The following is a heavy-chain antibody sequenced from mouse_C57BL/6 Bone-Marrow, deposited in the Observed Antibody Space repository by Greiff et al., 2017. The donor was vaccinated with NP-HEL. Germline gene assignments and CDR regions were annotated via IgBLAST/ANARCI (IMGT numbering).Heavy chain of an antibody. CDR1: GYTFTDYY. J-gene: IGHJ4*01. Sequence: VQLQQSGPELVKPGASVKISCKASGYTFTDYYINWVKQRPGQGLEWIGWIFPGSGSTYYNEKFKGKATLSVDKSSSNAYMLLSSLTSEDSAVYFCARDKNYYAMDYWGQGTSVTVSS. CDR3: ARDKNYYAMDY. V-gene: IGHV1-75*01. CDR2: IFPGSGST.